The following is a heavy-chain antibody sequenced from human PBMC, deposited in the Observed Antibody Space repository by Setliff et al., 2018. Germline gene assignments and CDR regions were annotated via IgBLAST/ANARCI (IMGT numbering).Heavy chain of an antibody. CDR1: GGTFSDYY. CDR2: INHRGST. J-gene: IGHJ4*02. D-gene: IGHD3-10*01. CDR3: ARQTDKYGPGSYHDH. V-gene: IGHV4-34*01. Sequence: SETLSLTCAAYGGTFSDYYWTWIRQPPGKGLEWAGEINHRGSTTYNPSLKSRVTISLDTSESHFSLNLRSVTAADTALYYCARQTDKYGPGSYHDHWGQGHLVTVSS.